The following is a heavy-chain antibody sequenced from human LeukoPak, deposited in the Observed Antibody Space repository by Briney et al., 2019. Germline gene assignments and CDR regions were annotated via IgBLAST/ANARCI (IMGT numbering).Heavy chain of an antibody. J-gene: IGHJ4*02. Sequence: SGGSLRLSCAASDFTFNTYDMNWVRQAPGKGLEWVPFINTRSITMYYADSVKGRFTISTDNAKNSLYLQMNSLSYEDTAVYYCARGGSGWAFDYWGQGTLVTVSS. CDR1: DFTFNTYD. CDR3: ARGGSGWAFDY. V-gene: IGHV3-48*02. CDR2: INTRSITM. D-gene: IGHD6-19*01.